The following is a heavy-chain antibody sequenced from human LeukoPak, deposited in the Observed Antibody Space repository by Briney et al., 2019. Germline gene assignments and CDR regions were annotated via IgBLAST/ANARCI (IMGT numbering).Heavy chain of an antibody. D-gene: IGHD2-15*01. Sequence: GGSLRLSCAASVFTFSSYWMSWVRQAPGKGLEWVAKIKEDASEKHYVDSVKGRFTISRDNAKNSLYLQMNSLRAEDTAVYYCAKNLLGSEAYSWYFDLWGRGTLVTVSS. CDR3: AKNLLGSEAYSWYFDL. CDR1: VFTFSSYW. J-gene: IGHJ2*01. V-gene: IGHV3-7*05. CDR2: IKEDASEK.